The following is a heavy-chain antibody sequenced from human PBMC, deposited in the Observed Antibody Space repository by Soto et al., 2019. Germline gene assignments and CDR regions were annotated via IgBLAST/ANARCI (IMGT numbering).Heavy chain of an antibody. Sequence: QVQLQESGPGLVKPSQTLSLTCSVSGGSIKSGSFYWSWIRQPAGKGLEWIGRIYSGGRNNYNPSLKSRVTMSVDTSKNQFSLRLSSVTAADTAMYYCARGSSRWDYWGQGTLVTVSS. CDR1: GGSIKSGSFY. CDR3: ARGSSRWDY. CDR2: IYSGGRN. J-gene: IGHJ4*02. V-gene: IGHV4-61*02. D-gene: IGHD6-13*01.